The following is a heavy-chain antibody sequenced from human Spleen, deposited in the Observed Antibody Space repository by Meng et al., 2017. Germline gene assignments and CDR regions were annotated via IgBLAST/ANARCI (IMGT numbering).Heavy chain of an antibody. CDR3: GRDLEGRGDV. CDR2: ISSSSSYI. CDR1: GFTFSSYS. Sequence: GESLKISCAASGFTFSSYSMNWVRQAPGKGLEWVSSISSSSSYIYYADSVKGRFTISRQNSKNTLYLQVNSLRAEDTAVYYCGRDLEGRGDVWGQGTTVTVSS. V-gene: IGHV3-21*01. J-gene: IGHJ6*02.